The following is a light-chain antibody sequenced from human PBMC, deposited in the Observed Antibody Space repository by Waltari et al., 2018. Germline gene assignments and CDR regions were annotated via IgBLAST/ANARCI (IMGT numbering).Light chain of an antibody. V-gene: IGKV1-39*01. Sequence: DIQMTQSPSSLSASVGDRVTITCRASQNINTYLNWYQQKQGTAPKLLIYAAFTLQSGVPSRFRGSGSGTDFTLTISSLQPEDFATYYCQETYSSVPTFGQGTKVEIK. CDR3: QETYSSVPT. J-gene: IGKJ1*01. CDR1: QNINTY. CDR2: AAF.